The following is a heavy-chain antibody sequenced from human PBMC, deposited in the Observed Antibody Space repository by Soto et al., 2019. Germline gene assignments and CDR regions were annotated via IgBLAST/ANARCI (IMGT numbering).Heavy chain of an antibody. V-gene: IGHV3-72*01. CDR1: GFTFSDHY. CDR3: ARIAAAGTELDYYYYYYMDV. J-gene: IGHJ6*03. D-gene: IGHD6-13*01. Sequence: LSLTCAASGFTFSDHYMDWVRQAPGKGLEWVGRTRNKANSYTTEYAASVKGRFTISRDDSKNSLYLQMNSLKTEDTAVYYCARIAAAGTELDYYYYYYMDVWGKGTTVTVSS. CDR2: TRNKANSYTT.